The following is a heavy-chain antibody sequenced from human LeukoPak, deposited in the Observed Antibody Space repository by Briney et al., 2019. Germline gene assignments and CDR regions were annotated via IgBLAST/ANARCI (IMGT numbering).Heavy chain of an antibody. V-gene: IGHV3-7*01. J-gene: IGHJ6*03. Sequence: GGSLRLSCAASGFTFSSYWMSWVRQAPGKRLEWVANIKQDGSEKYYVDSVKGRFTISRDNAKNSLYLQMNSLRAEDTAVYYCAIDWSGFKYYYYYYYMDVWGKGTTVTVSS. D-gene: IGHD3-3*01. CDR1: GFTFSSYW. CDR2: IKQDGSEK. CDR3: AIDWSGFKYYYYYYYMDV.